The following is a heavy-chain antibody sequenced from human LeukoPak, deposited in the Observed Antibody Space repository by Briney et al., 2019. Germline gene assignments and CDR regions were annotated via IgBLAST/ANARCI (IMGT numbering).Heavy chain of an antibody. V-gene: IGHV4-59*01. CDR2: IYYSGST. D-gene: IGHD2-15*01. CDR1: GGSISSYY. CDR3: ARLVVKLSPLFDL. Sequence: PSETLSLTRTVSGGSISSYYWSWLRQPPGKGLEGIGDIYYSGSTNYNPSLTSRVTISVDTSKNQFSLKLSSVTAADTAVYYCARLVVKLSPLFDLWGRGALVTVSS. J-gene: IGHJ2*01.